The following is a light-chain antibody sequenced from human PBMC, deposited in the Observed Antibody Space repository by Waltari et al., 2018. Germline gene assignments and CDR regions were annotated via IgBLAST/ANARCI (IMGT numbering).Light chain of an antibody. J-gene: IGLJ2*01. V-gene: IGLV1-40*01. CDR3: QSYDSSLRGSL. CDR1: SSHLAAGSD. Sequence: QSGLTQPPSLSGAPGQRVTISCTGSSSHLAAGSDAHLYQVLPGTAPKVLIYGNNNRPSGVADRFSGSKSGTSASLAITGLQAEDEADYYCQSYDSSLRGSLFGGGTKLTVL. CDR2: GNN.